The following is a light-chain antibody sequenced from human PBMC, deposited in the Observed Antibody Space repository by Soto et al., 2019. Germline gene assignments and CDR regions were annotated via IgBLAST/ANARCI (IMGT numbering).Light chain of an antibody. CDR2: WAS. V-gene: IGKV4-1*01. Sequence: DIVMTQSPDSLAVSLGERATINCKSSQSVLYSSNSKNYLAWYQQKPGQPPKLLIYWASTRESGVPDRFSDSGSATDFTLTISSLQAEDVAVYFCQQYYSTPQTFGQGTKVEIK. J-gene: IGKJ1*01. CDR3: QQYYSTPQT. CDR1: QSVLYSSNSKNY.